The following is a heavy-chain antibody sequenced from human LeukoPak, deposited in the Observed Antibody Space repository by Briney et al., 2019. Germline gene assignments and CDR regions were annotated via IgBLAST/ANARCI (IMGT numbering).Heavy chain of an antibody. CDR3: ASSEAVYYGSGSYYWYYYGMDV. CDR2: IYYSGST. CDR1: GGSISSGGYY. Sequence: SQTLSLTCTVSGGSISSGGYYWSWIRQHPGKGLEWIGYIYYSGSTNYNPSLKSRVTISVDTSKNQFSLKLSSVTAADTAVYYCASSEAVYYGSGSYYWYYYGMDVWGQGTTVTVSS. D-gene: IGHD3-10*01. J-gene: IGHJ6*02. V-gene: IGHV4-31*03.